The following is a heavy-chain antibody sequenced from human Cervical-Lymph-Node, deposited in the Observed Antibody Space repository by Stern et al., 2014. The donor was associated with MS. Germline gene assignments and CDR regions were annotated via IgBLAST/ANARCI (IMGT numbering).Heavy chain of an antibody. Sequence: QVKLVQSGAEVKKPGASVKVSCKASGYTFTSYGISWVRKAHGQGLGWMGCISAYNGNTTYAQKLQLRVTMTTDTSTSTAYMELRSLRSDDTAVYYCARGLLGSENAFDIWGQGTMVTVSS. D-gene: IGHD2-15*01. CDR2: ISAYNGNT. CDR3: ARGLLGSENAFDI. J-gene: IGHJ3*02. CDR1: GYTFTSYG. V-gene: IGHV1-18*01.